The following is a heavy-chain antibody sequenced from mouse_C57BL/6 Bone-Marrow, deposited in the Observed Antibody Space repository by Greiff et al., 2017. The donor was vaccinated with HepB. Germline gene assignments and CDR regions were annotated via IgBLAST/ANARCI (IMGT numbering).Heavy chain of an antibody. CDR2: IDPSDSYT. J-gene: IGHJ2*01. D-gene: IGHD2-3*01. CDR1: GYTFTSYW. V-gene: IGHV1-59*01. CDR3: ARGMEFFSE. Sequence: VQLQQPGAELVRPGTSVKLSCKASGYTFTSYWMHWVKQRPGQGLEWIGVIDPSDSYTNYNQKFKGKATLTVDTSSSTAYMQLSSLTSEDSAVYYCARGMEFFSEGGQGTTLTVSS.